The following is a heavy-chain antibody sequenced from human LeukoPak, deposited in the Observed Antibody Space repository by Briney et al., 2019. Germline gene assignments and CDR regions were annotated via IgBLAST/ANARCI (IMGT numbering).Heavy chain of an antibody. D-gene: IGHD5-18*01. Sequence: GGTLRLSCAASGFTFDDYAMHWVRQAPGKGLEWVSGISWNSGSIGYADSVKGRFTISRDNAKNSLYLQMNSLRAEDTALYYCAKDASYSYGYCFDYWGQGTLVTVSS. J-gene: IGHJ4*02. CDR1: GFTFDDYA. V-gene: IGHV3-9*01. CDR3: AKDASYSYGYCFDY. CDR2: ISWNSGSI.